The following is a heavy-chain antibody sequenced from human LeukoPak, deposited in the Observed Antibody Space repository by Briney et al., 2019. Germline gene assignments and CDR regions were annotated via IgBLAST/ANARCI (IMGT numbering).Heavy chain of an antibody. CDR1: GASTSNYY. Sequence: SETLSLTCTVSGASTSNYYWSWLRQPPGKGLEWIGYIHYTGITQYNPSLKSRVTISIDSSKNQFSLNLNSVTAADTAMYYCARFSSGCSTSSCYLTYWGQGTLVTVS. CDR2: IHYTGIT. D-gene: IGHD2-2*01. J-gene: IGHJ4*02. V-gene: IGHV4-59*01. CDR3: ARFSSGCSTSSCYLTY.